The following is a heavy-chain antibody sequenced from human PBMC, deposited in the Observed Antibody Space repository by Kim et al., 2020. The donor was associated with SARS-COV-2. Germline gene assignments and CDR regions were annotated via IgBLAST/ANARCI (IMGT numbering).Heavy chain of an antibody. Sequence: GGSLRLSCAASGFTFSSYWMNWVRQAPGKGLVWVSRINSDGSSTGYADSVKGRFTISRDNAKNTLYLQMNSLRAEDTAVYYCARGGKRGYSSSWDGFDYWGQGTLVTVSS. CDR1: GFTFSSYW. D-gene: IGHD6-13*01. V-gene: IGHV3-74*01. J-gene: IGHJ4*02. CDR3: ARGGKRGYSSSWDGFDY. CDR2: INSDGSST.